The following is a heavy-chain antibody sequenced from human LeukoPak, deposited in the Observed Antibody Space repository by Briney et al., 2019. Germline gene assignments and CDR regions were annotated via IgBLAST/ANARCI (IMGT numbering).Heavy chain of an antibody. V-gene: IGHV3-30*03. D-gene: IGHD3-3*01. J-gene: IGHJ4*02. CDR3: ARDPAKFWSGHDY. CDR2: ISYDGSNK. Sequence: PGGSLRLSCTASGFTFSSYGMHWVRQAPGKGLEWVAVISYDGSNKYYVDSVKGRFTISRDNSKNTLYVQMNSLRVEDTAVYYCARDPAKFWSGHDYWGQGTLVTVSP. CDR1: GFTFSSYG.